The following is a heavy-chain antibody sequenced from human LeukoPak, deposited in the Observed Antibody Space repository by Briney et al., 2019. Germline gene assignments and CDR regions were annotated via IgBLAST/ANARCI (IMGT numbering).Heavy chain of an antibody. Sequence: GGSLRLSCAASGLTFSEHWMTWVRQAPGKGLEWVATIKQDGSEKYYLDSVKGRFTISRDNSKNTLYLQMNSLRAEDTAVYYCARGQVSGQQLVIGGFDYWGQGTLVTVSS. CDR2: IKQDGSEK. CDR3: ARGQVSGQQLVIGGFDY. D-gene: IGHD6-13*01. CDR1: GLTFSEHW. J-gene: IGHJ4*02. V-gene: IGHV3-7*01.